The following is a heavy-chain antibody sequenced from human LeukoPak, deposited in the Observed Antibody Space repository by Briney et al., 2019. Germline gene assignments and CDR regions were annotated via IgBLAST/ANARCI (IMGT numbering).Heavy chain of an antibody. V-gene: IGHV3-72*01. CDR3: AREEFSDYVPFFDS. CDR1: GFTFSGHY. Sequence: GGSLRLSCAASGFTFSGHYMDWVPQAPGKGLERAGRIRNKANSHTTEYAASVKGRFTISRDYSKNSLYLQMNSLKTEDTAVYFCAREEFSDYVPFFDSWGQGTLVTVSS. CDR2: IRNKANSHTT. J-gene: IGHJ4*02. D-gene: IGHD4-17*01.